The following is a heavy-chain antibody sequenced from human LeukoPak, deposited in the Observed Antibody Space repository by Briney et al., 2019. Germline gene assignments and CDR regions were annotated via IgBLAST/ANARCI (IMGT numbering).Heavy chain of an antibody. Sequence: PGGSLRLSCAASGFTFSSYAMSWVRQAPGKGLEWVSAISGSGGSTYYADPVKGRFTISRDNSKNTLYLQMNSLRAEDTAVYYCAREPGGYNYGTDYWGQGTLVTVSS. CDR3: AREPGGYNYGTDY. CDR1: GFTFSSYA. D-gene: IGHD5-18*01. V-gene: IGHV3-23*01. CDR2: ISGSGGST. J-gene: IGHJ4*02.